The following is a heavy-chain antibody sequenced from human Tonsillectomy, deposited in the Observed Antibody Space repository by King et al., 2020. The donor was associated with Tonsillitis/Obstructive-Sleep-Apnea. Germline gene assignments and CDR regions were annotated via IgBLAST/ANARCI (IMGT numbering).Heavy chain of an antibody. CDR3: ARALGTTYDFGSGYYTGYYYYYMDV. J-gene: IGHJ6*03. CDR1: GYTFTSYD. V-gene: IGHV1-8*01. CDR2: MNPNSGNT. Sequence: QLVQSGAEVKKPGASVKVSCKASGYTFTSYDINWVRQATGQGLEWMGWMNPNSGNTGYAQKFQGRVTMTRNTSISTAYMELSSLRSEDTAVYYCARALGTTYDFGSGYYTGYYYYYMDVWGKGTTVTVSS. D-gene: IGHD3-3*01.